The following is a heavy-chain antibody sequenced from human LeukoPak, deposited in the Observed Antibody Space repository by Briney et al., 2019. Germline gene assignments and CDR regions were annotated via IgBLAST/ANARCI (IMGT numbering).Heavy chain of an antibody. CDR2: IYSGGST. Sequence: GGSLRLSCAASGFTVSSNYMSWVRQAPGKGLEWVSVIYSGGSTYYTHSVKCRFTISTDNSKNTLYLQMNSLRAEDTAVYYCASGSGSYRTPYYYMDVWGTGTTVTVSS. CDR1: GFTVSSNY. V-gene: IGHV3-53*01. D-gene: IGHD3-10*01. J-gene: IGHJ6*03. CDR3: ASGSGSYRTPYYYMDV.